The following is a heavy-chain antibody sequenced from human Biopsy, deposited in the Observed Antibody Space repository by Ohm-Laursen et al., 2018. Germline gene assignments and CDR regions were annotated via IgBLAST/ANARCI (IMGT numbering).Heavy chain of an antibody. D-gene: IGHD4-17*01. Sequence: TLSLTCTVSGGSVSDYFWSWIRQPADKGLEYIGRIYSSGRTFYNPSLKSRVTMSVATSDNQFSLKLSSVTAADTAVYFCARDAYGDYDTYY. CDR2: IYSSGRT. J-gene: IGHJ6*03. V-gene: IGHV4-4*07. CDR3: ARDAYGDYDTYY. CDR1: GGSVSDYF.